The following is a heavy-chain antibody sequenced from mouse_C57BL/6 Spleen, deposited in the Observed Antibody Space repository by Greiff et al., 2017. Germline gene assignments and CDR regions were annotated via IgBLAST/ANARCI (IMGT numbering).Heavy chain of an antibody. CDR2: IWSGGST. D-gene: IGHD2-4*01. Sequence: VKLVESGGGLVKPGGSLKLSCAASGFTFSDYGMHRVRQAPEKGLEWLGVIWSGGSTDYNAAFISRLSISKDNSKSQVFFKMNSLQADDTAIYYCARTDYDKGYYYAMDYWGQGTSVTVSS. CDR3: ARTDYDKGYYYAMDY. V-gene: IGHV2-2*01. J-gene: IGHJ4*01. CDR1: GFTFSDYG.